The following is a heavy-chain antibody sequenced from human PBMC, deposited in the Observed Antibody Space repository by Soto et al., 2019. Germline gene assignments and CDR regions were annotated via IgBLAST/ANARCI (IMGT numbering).Heavy chain of an antibody. CDR1: GYTFTDYY. CDR3: ARDPIGGGAPYYCDY. CDR2: INPYTGCT. D-gene: IGHD3-16*01. Sequence: QVQLVQSGAEVKKPGASVKVSCKASGYTFTDYYMHWVRQAPGQGLEWLGWINPYTGCTNYAHKFQDRVTLTRDTSISTAYLDLSRLTSDDTAVYFCARDPIGGGAPYYCDYWGQGTLVTASS. J-gene: IGHJ4*02. V-gene: IGHV1-2*02.